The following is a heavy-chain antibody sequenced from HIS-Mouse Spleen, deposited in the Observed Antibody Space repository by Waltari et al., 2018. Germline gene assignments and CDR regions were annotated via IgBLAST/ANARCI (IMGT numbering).Heavy chain of an antibody. D-gene: IGHD6-13*01. CDR2: IYYSGRT. V-gene: IGHV4-39*07. J-gene: IGHJ2*01. CDR1: GGSISSSSYY. CDR3: AREIPYSSSWYDWYFDL. Sequence: QLQLQESGPGLVKPSETLSLTCTVSGGSISSSSYYWGWIRQPPGKGLEWFGSIYYSGRTYYNPSLKIRVTISVDTSKNQFSLKLSSVTAADTAVYYCAREIPYSSSWYDWYFDLWGRGTLVTVSS.